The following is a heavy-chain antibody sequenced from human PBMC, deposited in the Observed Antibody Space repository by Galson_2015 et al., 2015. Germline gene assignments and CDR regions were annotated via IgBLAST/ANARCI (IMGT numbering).Heavy chain of an antibody. CDR3: ARRSADCSGGSCWFFDF. V-gene: IGHV5-51*01. CDR1: GYSFATYW. Sequence: QSGAEVKKPGESLQISCTGSGYSFATYWIGWVRQMPGKGLEWMGIIYPGDSDTRYSPSFQGQASISADKSISTAYLQWSSLRASSTAMYYCARRSADCSGGSCWFFDFWGQGTLVTVSS. D-gene: IGHD2-15*01. J-gene: IGHJ4*02. CDR2: IYPGDSDT.